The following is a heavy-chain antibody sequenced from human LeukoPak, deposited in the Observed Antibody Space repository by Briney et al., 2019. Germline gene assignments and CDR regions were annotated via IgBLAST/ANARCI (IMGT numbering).Heavy chain of an antibody. CDR3: AFSRTGENDYGDYVTARGFDP. D-gene: IGHD4-17*01. CDR1: GYTFTSYD. J-gene: IGHJ5*02. Sequence: ASVKVSCKASGYTFTSYDINWVRQATGQGHEWMGWMNPNSGNTGYAQKFQGRVTMTRNTSISTAYMELSSLRSEDTAVYYCAFSRTGENDYGDYVTARGFDPWGQGTLVTVSP. CDR2: MNPNSGNT. V-gene: IGHV1-8*01.